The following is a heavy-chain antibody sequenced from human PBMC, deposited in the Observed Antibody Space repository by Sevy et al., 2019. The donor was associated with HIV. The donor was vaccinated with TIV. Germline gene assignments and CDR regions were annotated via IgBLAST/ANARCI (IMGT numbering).Heavy chain of an antibody. CDR1: GGSVSSGSYY. V-gene: IGHV4-61*01. D-gene: IGHD4-17*01. J-gene: IGHJ6*02. Sequence: SETLSLTCTVSGGSVSSGSYYWSWIRQPPGKGLEWIGYIYYSGSTNYNPSLKSRVTISVDTSKNQFSLKLSSVTAADTAVYYCARDNKHTVTNYYYYGIDVWGQGTTVTVSS. CDR2: IYYSGST. CDR3: ARDNKHTVTNYYYYGIDV.